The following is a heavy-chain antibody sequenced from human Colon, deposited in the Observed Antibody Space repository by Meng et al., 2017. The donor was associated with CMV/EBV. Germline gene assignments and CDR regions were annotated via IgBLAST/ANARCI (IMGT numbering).Heavy chain of an antibody. CDR3: AKVRLVRGWGLDY. CDR2: ISGSGSST. CDR1: GFIFSNFE. D-gene: IGHD1-26*01. V-gene: IGHV3-23*01. J-gene: IGHJ4*02. Sequence: GGSLRLSCVASGFIFSNFEMNWVRQAPGKGLEWVSGISGSGSSTYYADSVKGRFTISRDNSKNTLYLEMNSLRAEDTAVYYCAKVRLVRGWGLDYWGQGTLVTVSS.